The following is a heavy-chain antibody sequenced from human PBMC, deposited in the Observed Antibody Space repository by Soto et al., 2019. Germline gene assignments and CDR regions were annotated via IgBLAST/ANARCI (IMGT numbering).Heavy chain of an antibody. V-gene: IGHV3-21*01. CDR3: ARDPTGYYYYYYGMDV. CDR1: GFTFSSYS. D-gene: IGHD3-9*01. Sequence: GGSLRLSCAASGFTFSSYSMNWVRQAPGKGLEWVSSISSSSSYIYYADSVKGRFTISRDNAKNSLYLQMNSLRAEDTAVYYCARDPTGYYYYYYGMDVWGQGTTVTVSS. CDR2: ISSSSSYI. J-gene: IGHJ6*02.